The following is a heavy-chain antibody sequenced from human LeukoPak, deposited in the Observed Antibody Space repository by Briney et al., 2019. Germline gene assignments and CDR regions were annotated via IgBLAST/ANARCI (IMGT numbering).Heavy chain of an antibody. J-gene: IGHJ4*02. D-gene: IGHD3-22*01. V-gene: IGHV1-69*04. CDR3: AREETYYDSSGYPTPFDY. Sequence: SVKVSCKASGGTFSSYAISWVRQAPGQGLDWMGRIIPILGIANYAQKFQGRVTITADKSTSTAYMELSSLRSEDTAVYYCAREETYYDSSGYPTPFDYWGQGTLVTVSS. CDR2: IIPILGIA. CDR1: GGTFSSYA.